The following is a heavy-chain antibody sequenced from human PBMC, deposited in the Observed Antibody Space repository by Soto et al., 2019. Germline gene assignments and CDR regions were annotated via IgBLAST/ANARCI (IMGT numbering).Heavy chain of an antibody. V-gene: IGHV4-59*08. CDR2: IYYSGST. Sequence: PSETLSLTCSVSGGSISSYYWSWIRQPPGKGLEWIGYIYYSGSTNYNPSLKSRVTISVDTSKNQFSLKLSSVTAADTAVYYCARFNWYFDLWGRGTLVTVSS. J-gene: IGHJ2*01. CDR1: GGSISSYY. CDR3: ARFNWYFDL.